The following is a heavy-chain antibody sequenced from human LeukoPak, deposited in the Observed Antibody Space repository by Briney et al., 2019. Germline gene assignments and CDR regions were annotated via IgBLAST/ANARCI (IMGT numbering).Heavy chain of an antibody. CDR2: ISYGERNK. CDR3: AREGYDSSGYYGY. D-gene: IGHD3-22*01. Sequence: GGPLRLPCAASGFTFCSYAMLGLRQAPGKGREGVAVISYGERNKFYRDSVKARFTISRDKYQNTLYLQMNSLRAEDRAVYYCAREGYDSSGYYGYWGQGTVVSVSS. V-gene: IGHV3-30*04. J-gene: IGHJ4*02. CDR1: GFTFCSYA.